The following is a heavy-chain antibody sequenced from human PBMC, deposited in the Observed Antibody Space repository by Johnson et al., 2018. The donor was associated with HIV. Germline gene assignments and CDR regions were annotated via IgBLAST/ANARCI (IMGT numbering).Heavy chain of an antibody. V-gene: IGHV3-23*04. J-gene: IGHJ3*02. Sequence: EQLVESGGGLVQPGGSLRLSCAASGFTFSSYAMSWVRQAPGKGLEWVSAIRGSGGSTYYADSVKGRFTISRDNSKNTLYLQMNSLRAEDTAVYYCASGYYDSSGYYPDAFDIWGQGTMVTVSS. D-gene: IGHD3-22*01. CDR1: GFTFSSYA. CDR2: IRGSGGST. CDR3: ASGYYDSSGYYPDAFDI.